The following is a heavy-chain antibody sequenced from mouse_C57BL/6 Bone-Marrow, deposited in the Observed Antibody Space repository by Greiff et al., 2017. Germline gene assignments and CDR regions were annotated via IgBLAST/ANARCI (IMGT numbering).Heavy chain of an antibody. CDR1: GYTFTSYG. J-gene: IGHJ3*01. Sequence: QVHVKQSGAELARPGASVKLSCKASGYTFTSYGISWVKQRTGQGLEWIGEIYPRSGNTYYNEKFKGKATLTADKSSSTAYMELRSLTSEDSAVYFCAREAPWFAYWGQGTLVTVSA. CDR3: AREAPWFAY. CDR2: IYPRSGNT. V-gene: IGHV1-81*01.